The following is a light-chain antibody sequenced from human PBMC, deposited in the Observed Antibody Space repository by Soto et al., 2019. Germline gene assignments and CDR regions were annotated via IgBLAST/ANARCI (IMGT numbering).Light chain of an antibody. CDR1: QSIRNY. CDR2: TTS. V-gene: IGKV1-39*01. Sequence: DIQMTQSPSSLSASLGDRVTITCRASQSIRNYLNWYQQKPGKPPKLLIHTTSSLQSGVPSRFSASGTETDFTLTISSLQPADLATYYCQQNFSTPQNFGGGTKVEI. J-gene: IGKJ4*01. CDR3: QQNFSTPQN.